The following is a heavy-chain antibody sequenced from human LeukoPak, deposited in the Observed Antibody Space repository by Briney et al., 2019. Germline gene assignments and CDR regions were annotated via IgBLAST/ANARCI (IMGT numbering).Heavy chain of an antibody. J-gene: IGHJ4*02. CDR1: GFSFSNYA. V-gene: IGHV3-23*01. CDR2: ISGGGTDT. Sequence: GGSLRLSCATSGFSFSNYAMIWVRQAPGKGLEWVSAISGGGTDTYYADSVRGRFSISRDNSINTLYLQMNSLRAEDTALFYCAAKHMGSNPDFFFDYWGQGALVTVSS. D-gene: IGHD1-26*01. CDR3: AAKHMGSNPDFFFDY.